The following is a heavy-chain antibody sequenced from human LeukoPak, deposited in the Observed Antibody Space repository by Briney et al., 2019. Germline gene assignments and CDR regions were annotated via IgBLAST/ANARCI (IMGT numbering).Heavy chain of an antibody. CDR3: ARSNVAVAGNDY. D-gene: IGHD6-19*01. V-gene: IGHV1-8*01. J-gene: IGHJ4*02. CDR2: MNPNSGNT. CDR1: GYTFTSYD. Sequence: GASVKVSRKASGYTFTSYDINWVRQATGQGLEWMGWMNPNSGNTGYAQKFQGRVTMTRNTSISTAYMELSSLRSEDTAVYYCARSNVAVAGNDYWGQGTLVTVSS.